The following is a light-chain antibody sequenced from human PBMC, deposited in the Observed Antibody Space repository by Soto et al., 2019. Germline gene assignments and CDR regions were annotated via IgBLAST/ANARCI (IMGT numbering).Light chain of an antibody. CDR2: GAS. Sequence: EIVLTQSPGTLSLSPGERATLSSRASQSVSSSSYLAWYQQKPGQAPRLLIYGASSRATGIPDRFSGSVSATDVALTISRLEPEDFAVYYCRQYGTSPSYTFGQGTKLELK. CDR1: QSVSSSSY. J-gene: IGKJ2*01. V-gene: IGKV3-20*01. CDR3: RQYGTSPSYT.